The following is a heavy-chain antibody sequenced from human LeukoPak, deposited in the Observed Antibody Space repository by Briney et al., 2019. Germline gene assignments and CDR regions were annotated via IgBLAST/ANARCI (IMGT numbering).Heavy chain of an antibody. CDR3: ARDYATSIAETLED. J-gene: IGHJ4*02. CDR1: GFTVSSNY. Sequence: PGGSLRLSCAASGFTVSSNYMSWVRHAPAQGLGWVSVIYSGGSTYYADSVKGRFTISRNNSKNTLYLQMNSWRAEETAVYYCARDYATSIAETLEDWGQGTLVTVSS. V-gene: IGHV3-53*01. CDR2: IYSGGST. D-gene: IGHD6-6*01.